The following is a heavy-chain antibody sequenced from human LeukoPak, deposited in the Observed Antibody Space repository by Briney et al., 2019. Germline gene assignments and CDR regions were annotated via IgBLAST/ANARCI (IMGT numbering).Heavy chain of an antibody. V-gene: IGHV3-23*01. CDR3: AKGTYCTTTSCYDYFDY. D-gene: IGHD2-2*01. J-gene: IGHJ4*02. Sequence: GGSLRLSCAASGFTFSSYAMSWVRQGPGKGLEWVSTISSSGGGTYYADSVKGRFTISRDNSKNTLYLQISSLRAEDTAVYYCAKGTYCTTTSCYDYFDYWGQGTLVTVSS. CDR2: ISSSGGGT. CDR1: GFTFSSYA.